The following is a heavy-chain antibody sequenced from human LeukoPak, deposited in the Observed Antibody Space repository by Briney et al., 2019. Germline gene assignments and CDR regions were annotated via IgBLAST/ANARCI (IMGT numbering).Heavy chain of an antibody. CDR1: GYTFTGYY. V-gene: IGHV1-2*02. J-gene: IGHJ5*02. D-gene: IGHD3-3*01. CDR2: INPNSGGT. Sequence: ASVKVSCKASGYTFTGYYMHWVRQAPGQGLEWMGWINPNSGGTNYAQKLQGRVTMTTDTSTSTAYMELRSLRSDDTAVYYCARGPPYSYYDFWSGYLGGGWFDPWGQGTLVTVSS. CDR3: ARGPPYSYYDFWSGYLGGGWFDP.